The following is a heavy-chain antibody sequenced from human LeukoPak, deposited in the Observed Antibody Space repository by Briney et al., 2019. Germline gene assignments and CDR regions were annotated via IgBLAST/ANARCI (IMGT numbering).Heavy chain of an antibody. D-gene: IGHD3-3*01. Sequence: GGSLRLSCAASGFTFSSYSMNWVRQAPGKGLEWVSSISSSSSYIYYPDSVKGRFTISRDNAKNSLYLQMNGLRAEDTAVYYCARDRYYDPSYYYYYGMDVWGQGTTVTVSS. J-gene: IGHJ6*02. V-gene: IGHV3-21*01. CDR2: ISSSSSYI. CDR3: ARDRYYDPSYYYYYGMDV. CDR1: GFTFSSYS.